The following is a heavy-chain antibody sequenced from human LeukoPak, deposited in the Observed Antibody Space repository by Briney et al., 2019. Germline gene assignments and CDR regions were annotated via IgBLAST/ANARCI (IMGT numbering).Heavy chain of an antibody. CDR2: ISGSGGST. J-gene: IGHJ6*03. V-gene: IGHV3-21*01. CDR1: GFTFSSYS. D-gene: IGHD2-15*01. CDR3: ARDRRIYMDV. Sequence: GGSLRLSCAASGFTFSSYSMNWVRQAPGKGLEWVSAISGSGGSTYYADSVKGRFTISRDNAKNSLYLQMNSLRAEDTAVYYCARDRRIYMDVWGKGTTVTVSS.